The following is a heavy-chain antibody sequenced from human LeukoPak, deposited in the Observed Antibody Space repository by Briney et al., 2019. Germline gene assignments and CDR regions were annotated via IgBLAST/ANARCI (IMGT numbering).Heavy chain of an antibody. CDR3: ARVSDYYDSSGYYASHAFDI. Sequence: SQTLSLTCTVSGGSISSGGYYWSWIRQHPGKGLGWIGYIYYSGSTYYNPSLKSRVTISVDTSKNQFSLKLRSVTAADTAVYYCARVSDYYDSSGYYASHAFDIWGQGTMVTVSS. J-gene: IGHJ3*02. D-gene: IGHD3-22*01. CDR1: GGSISSGGYY. V-gene: IGHV4-31*03. CDR2: IYYSGST.